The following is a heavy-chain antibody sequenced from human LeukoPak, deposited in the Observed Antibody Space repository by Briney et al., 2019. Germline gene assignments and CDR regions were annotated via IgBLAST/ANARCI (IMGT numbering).Heavy chain of an antibody. Sequence: SETLSLTCTVSGGSISSSNYYWGWLRQPPGKGLEGIVSIYYTGNTYYNPSLKTPVTVVVDTSKNQISLTLSSVTAAATAAYYCARDGKAKNDLWGGGTLVTVST. J-gene: IGHJ4*02. CDR3: ARDGKAKNDL. CDR1: GGSISSSNYY. CDR2: IYYTGNT. V-gene: IGHV4-39*07. D-gene: IGHD3/OR15-3a*01.